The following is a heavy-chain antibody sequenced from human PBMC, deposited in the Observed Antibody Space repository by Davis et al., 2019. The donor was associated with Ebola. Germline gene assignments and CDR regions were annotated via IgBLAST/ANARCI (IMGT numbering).Heavy chain of an antibody. D-gene: IGHD3-10*01. J-gene: IGHJ4*02. CDR3: ARGALWFRESPPDY. CDR2: ISSNGGST. Sequence: PGGSLRLSCAASGFTFSSYAMHWVRQAPGKGLEYVSAISSNGGSTYYADSVKGRFTISRDNSKNTLYLQMGSLRAEDMAVYYCARGALWFRESPPDYWGQGTLVTVS. V-gene: IGHV3-64*02. CDR1: GFTFSSYA.